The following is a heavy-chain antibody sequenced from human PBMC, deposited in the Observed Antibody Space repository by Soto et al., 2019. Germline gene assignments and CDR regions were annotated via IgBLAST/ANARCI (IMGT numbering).Heavy chain of an antibody. CDR3: ARDHSSSTDVTHFDS. J-gene: IGHJ4*02. D-gene: IGHD2-21*02. Sequence: QVHLVQSETEVKKPGSSVRVSCKASGGTFSSYAISWVRQAPGQGLEWMGGIIPIFGTANYAQKFRGRVTMTADESTDTDYMELRSLRSEDTAVYYCARDHSSSTDVTHFDSWGQGTLVTVSS. CDR1: GGTFSSYA. CDR2: IIPIFGTA. V-gene: IGHV1-69*01.